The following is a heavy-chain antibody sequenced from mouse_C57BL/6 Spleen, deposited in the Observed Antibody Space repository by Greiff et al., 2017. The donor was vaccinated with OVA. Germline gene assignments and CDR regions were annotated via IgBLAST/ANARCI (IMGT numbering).Heavy chain of an antibody. CDR2: INPNNGGT. J-gene: IGHJ1*03. Sequence: VQLKQSGPELVKPGASVKMSCKASGYTFTDYNMHWVKQSHGKSLEWIGSINPNNGGTSYNQKFKGKATWTVNKSSSTAYLELRSLTSEDSAVYYCASSGGDHWYFDVWGTGTTVTVSS. D-gene: IGHD3-2*02. CDR3: ASSGGDHWYFDV. CDR1: GYTFTDYN. V-gene: IGHV1-22*01.